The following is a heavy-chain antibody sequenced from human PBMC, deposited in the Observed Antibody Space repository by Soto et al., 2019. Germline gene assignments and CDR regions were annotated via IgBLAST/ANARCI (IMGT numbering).Heavy chain of an antibody. CDR2: INYSGST. CDR3: ARGKRGRLWSNVLVQYYYYMDV. Sequence: SETLSLTCTVSGGSISSYYWSWIRQPPGKGLEWIGYINYSGSTNYNPSLKSRVTISVDTSKNQFSLKLSSVTAADTAVYYCARGKRGRLWSNVLVQYYYYMDVWGKGTTVTVSS. D-gene: IGHD6-6*01. J-gene: IGHJ6*03. CDR1: GGSISSYY. V-gene: IGHV4-59*12.